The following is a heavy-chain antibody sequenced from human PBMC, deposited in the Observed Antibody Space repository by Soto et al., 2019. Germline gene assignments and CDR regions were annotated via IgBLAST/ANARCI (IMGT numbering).Heavy chain of an antibody. V-gene: IGHV3-23*01. Sequence: PGGSLRLSCAAYEFTFSSYAMSWVRQAPGKGLEWVSAISGSGGSTYYADSVKGRFTISRDNSKNTLYLQMNSLRAEDTAVYYCAKSPQLDIVVVVAATLSVHHFSWFDPWGQGTLVTVSS. D-gene: IGHD2-15*01. CDR3: AKSPQLDIVVVVAATLSVHHFSWFDP. CDR2: ISGSGGST. CDR1: EFTFSSYA. J-gene: IGHJ5*02.